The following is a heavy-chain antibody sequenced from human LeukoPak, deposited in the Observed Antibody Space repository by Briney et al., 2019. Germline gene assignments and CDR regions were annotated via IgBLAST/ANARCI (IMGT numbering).Heavy chain of an antibody. CDR3: ARHEPRGSLSVDY. J-gene: IGHJ4*02. CDR2: IKQDGSEK. D-gene: IGHD3-16*01. Sequence: GGSLRLSCAASGFTFSIYWMTWVRQAPGKGLEWVANIKQDGSEKYYVDSVKGRFTISRDNAKKSLYLQMNSLRAEDTAVYYCARHEPRGSLSVDYWGQGTLVTVSS. CDR1: GFTFSIYW. V-gene: IGHV3-7*01.